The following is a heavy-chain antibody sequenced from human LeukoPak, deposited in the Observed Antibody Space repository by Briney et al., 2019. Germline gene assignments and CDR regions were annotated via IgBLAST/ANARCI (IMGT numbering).Heavy chain of an antibody. Sequence: TGGSLRLSCAASGFTFSSYAMHWVRQAPGKGLEWVAVISYDGSNKYYADSVKGRFTISRDNSKNTLYLLMNSLRAEDTAVYYCARGPRIYYPFDYWGQGTLVTVSS. CDR1: GFTFSSYA. CDR2: ISYDGSNK. V-gene: IGHV3-30-3*01. J-gene: IGHJ4*02. CDR3: ARGPRIYYPFDY. D-gene: IGHD3-22*01.